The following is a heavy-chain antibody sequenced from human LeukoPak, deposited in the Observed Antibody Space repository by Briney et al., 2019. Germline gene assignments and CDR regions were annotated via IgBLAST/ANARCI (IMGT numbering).Heavy chain of an antibody. V-gene: IGHV5-51*01. J-gene: IGHJ3*02. Sequence: GESLKISCKDSGHSFTNYWFGWVRQMPGKGLEWMGIIYPRDSDTRYSPSFQGQVSISADKSISTAYLQWSSLKASDTAMYYCARVRSGDYSEDAFDIWGQGTMVTVSS. CDR3: ARVRSGDYSEDAFDI. CDR2: IYPRDSDT. D-gene: IGHD1-26*01. CDR1: GHSFTNYW.